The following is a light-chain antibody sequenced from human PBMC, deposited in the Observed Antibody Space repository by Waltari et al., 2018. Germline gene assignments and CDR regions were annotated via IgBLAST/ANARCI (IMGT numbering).Light chain of an antibody. Sequence: VLTQSPGTLSFSPGERATLSCRASQSLTKKYLAWYQPKPGQAPRLLIYGASSRAAGIPDRFSGSGSGTDFTLTINRLEPEDFAVYYCQQYGSSVMYTFGQGTKLEIK. CDR2: GAS. J-gene: IGKJ2*01. CDR3: QQYGSSVMYT. V-gene: IGKV3-20*01. CDR1: QSLTKKY.